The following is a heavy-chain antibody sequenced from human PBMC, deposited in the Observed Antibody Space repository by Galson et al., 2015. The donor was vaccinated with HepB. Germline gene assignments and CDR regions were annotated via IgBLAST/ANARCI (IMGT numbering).Heavy chain of an antibody. CDR1: GFTFSSYS. CDR3: AREVIYCSSTSCHTNWFDP. V-gene: IGHV3-21*01. J-gene: IGHJ5*02. CDR2: ISSSTYI. Sequence: SLRLSCAASGFTFSSYSMNWVRQAPGKGLEWVSSISSSTYIYYADSVKGRFTISRDNSKNTLYLQMNSLRAEDTAVYYCAREVIYCSSTSCHTNWFDPWGQGTLVTVSS. D-gene: IGHD2-2*01.